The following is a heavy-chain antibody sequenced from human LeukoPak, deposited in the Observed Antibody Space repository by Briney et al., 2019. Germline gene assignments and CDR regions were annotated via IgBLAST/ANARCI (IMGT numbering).Heavy chain of an antibody. CDR3: ARDVGEYCSSINCHASDY. J-gene: IGHJ4*02. CDR1: GYTFTGYY. V-gene: IGHV1-2*02. D-gene: IGHD2-2*01. CDR2: INPSSGGT. Sequence: ASVKVSCKASGYTFTGYYMHWVRQAPGQGLEWMGWINPSSGGTNYAQKFHGRVTMTRDTSISTVYMELSRLRSDDTAVYYCARDVGEYCSSINCHASDYWGQGTLVTVSS.